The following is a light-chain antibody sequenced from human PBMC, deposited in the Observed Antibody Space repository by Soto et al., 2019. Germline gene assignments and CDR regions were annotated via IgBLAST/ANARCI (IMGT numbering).Light chain of an antibody. CDR1: QTVSSY. J-gene: IGKJ2*01. Sequence: EIVLTQSPATLSLSPEERAALSCRASQTVSSYLAWYQQKAGQAPRLLIYDASNRATGIPARISGSGSGTDFTLTISSLEPEDFAVYYCQQRSKWPYTFGQGTKVDIK. CDR2: DAS. CDR3: QQRSKWPYT. V-gene: IGKV3-11*01.